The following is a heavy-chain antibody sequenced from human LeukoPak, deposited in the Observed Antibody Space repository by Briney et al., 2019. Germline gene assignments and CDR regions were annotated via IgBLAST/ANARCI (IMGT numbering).Heavy chain of an antibody. J-gene: IGHJ6*03. CDR2: MNPNSGNT. Sequence: ASVKVSCKASGYTFTSYDTNWVRQATGQGLEWMGWMNPNSGNTGYAQKFQGRVTITRNTSISTAYMELSSLRSEDTAVYYCARGTIVVVPAATGAYYYYYMDVWGKGTTVTVSS. V-gene: IGHV1-8*03. D-gene: IGHD2-2*01. CDR3: ARGTIVVVPAATGAYYYYYMDV. CDR1: GYTFTSYD.